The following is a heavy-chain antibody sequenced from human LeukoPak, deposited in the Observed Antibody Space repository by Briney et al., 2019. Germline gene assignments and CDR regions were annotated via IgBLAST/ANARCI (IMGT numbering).Heavy chain of an antibody. V-gene: IGHV3-48*03. CDR3: ARRSYGSWGY. CDR2: ISSSGDTI. Sequence: GGSLRLSCAASGFTFSSYEMNWVRQGPGKGLEWVSYISSSGDTIYYADSVKGRFTISRDNAKNSVYLQMNSLRAEDTAVYYCARRSYGSWGYWGQGTLVTVSS. CDR1: GFTFSSYE. J-gene: IGHJ4*02. D-gene: IGHD3-16*02.